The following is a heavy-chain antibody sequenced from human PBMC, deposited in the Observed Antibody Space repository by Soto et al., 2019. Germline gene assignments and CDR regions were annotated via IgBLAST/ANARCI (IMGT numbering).Heavy chain of an antibody. CDR2: IYYSGST. Sequence: TLSLTCTVSGVSISSSSYYWGWIRHPPGKGLEWIGSIYYSGSTYYNPSLKSRVTISVDTSKNQFSLKLSSVTAADTAVYYCATNYAYYYYYGMDVWGQGTTVTVSS. CDR1: GVSISSSSYY. D-gene: IGHD4-4*01. CDR3: ATNYAYYYYYGMDV. J-gene: IGHJ6*02. V-gene: IGHV4-39*01.